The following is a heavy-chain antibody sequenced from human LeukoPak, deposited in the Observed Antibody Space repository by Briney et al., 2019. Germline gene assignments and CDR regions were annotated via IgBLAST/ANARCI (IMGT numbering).Heavy chain of an antibody. CDR3: ARSLYSSGWSKGYWYFDL. CDR2: IYTSGST. D-gene: IGHD6-19*01. Sequence: PSETLSLTCTVSGGSISSYYWSWIRQPAGKGLEWIGRIYTSGSTNYNPSLKSRVTISVDKSKNQFSLKLSSVTAADTAVYYCARSLYSSGWSKGYWYFDLWGRGTLVTVSS. V-gene: IGHV4-4*07. J-gene: IGHJ2*01. CDR1: GGSISSYY.